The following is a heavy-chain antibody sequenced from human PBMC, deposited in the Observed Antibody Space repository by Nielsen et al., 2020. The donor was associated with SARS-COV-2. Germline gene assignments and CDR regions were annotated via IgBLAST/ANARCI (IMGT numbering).Heavy chain of an antibody. CDR2: INAGDGHT. CDR1: GYTFTSYT. CDR3: ATGDSYCSSTSCTKYGMDV. J-gene: IGHJ6*02. V-gene: IGHV1-3*01. D-gene: IGHD2-2*01. Sequence: ASVKVSCKASGYTFTSYTINWLRQAPGQRLECMGWINAGDGHTKYSQNFQGRVTITRDTSASTAYMELSSLRSEDTAVYYCATGDSYCSSTSCTKYGMDVWGQGTTVTVSS.